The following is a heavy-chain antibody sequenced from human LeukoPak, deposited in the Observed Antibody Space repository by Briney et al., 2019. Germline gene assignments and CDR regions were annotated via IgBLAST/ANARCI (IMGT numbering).Heavy chain of an antibody. CDR1: GFTLSSYG. CDR2: ISYDGSNK. Sequence: PGRSLRLSCAASGFTLSSYGMHGLREAPGKGLEWVAVISYDGSNKYYADSVKGRFTISRDNSKNTLYLQMNSLRAEDTAVYYCAKDRIAVADPYYYYGMDVWGQGTTVTVSS. CDR3: AKDRIAVADPYYYYGMDV. V-gene: IGHV3-30*18. J-gene: IGHJ6*02. D-gene: IGHD6-19*01.